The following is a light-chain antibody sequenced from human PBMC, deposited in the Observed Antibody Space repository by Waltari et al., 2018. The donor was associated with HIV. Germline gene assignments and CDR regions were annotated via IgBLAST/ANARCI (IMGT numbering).Light chain of an antibody. J-gene: IGLJ2*01. Sequence: QSALTQPPSASGPPGQSVTISCTGTSRDIGRYDFVSWYQFRPDSVPKLIIYEVTKRPSGVPVRFSGSKSGNTASLTVSGLQTDDEADYYCSSYASNNTFVVFGGGTKLTVL. CDR2: EVT. CDR3: SSYASNNTFVV. V-gene: IGLV2-8*01. CDR1: SRDIGRYDF.